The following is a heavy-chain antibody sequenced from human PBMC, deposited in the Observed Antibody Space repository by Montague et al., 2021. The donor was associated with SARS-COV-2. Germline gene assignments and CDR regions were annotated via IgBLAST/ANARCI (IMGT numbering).Heavy chain of an antibody. CDR1: GFSFSSYS. D-gene: IGHD6-19*01. J-gene: IGHJ4*02. CDR2: ISDDGSKK. V-gene: IGHV3-30*04. CDR3: ARDRSWLILGELDY. Sequence: SERVSCAASGFSFSSYSMRWVRQAPGKGLEWVAVISDDGSKKYYVDSVKGRFTISRDNSKNTLYLQMNSLSTEDTAVYYCARDRSWLILGELDYWGQGTLVTVSS.